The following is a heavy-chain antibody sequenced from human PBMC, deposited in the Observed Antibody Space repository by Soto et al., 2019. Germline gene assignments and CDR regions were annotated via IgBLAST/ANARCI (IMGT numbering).Heavy chain of an antibody. D-gene: IGHD6-13*01. V-gene: IGHV3-23*01. CDR3: AKHSSSCFSYGMDV. CDR2: ISGSGGST. CDR1: GFTFSSYA. Sequence: PGGSLRLSCAASGFTFSSYAMSWVRQAPGKGLEWVSAISGSGGSTYYADSVKGRFTISRDNSKNTLYLQMNSLRAEDTAVYYCAKHSSSCFSYGMDVWGQGTTVTVSS. J-gene: IGHJ6*02.